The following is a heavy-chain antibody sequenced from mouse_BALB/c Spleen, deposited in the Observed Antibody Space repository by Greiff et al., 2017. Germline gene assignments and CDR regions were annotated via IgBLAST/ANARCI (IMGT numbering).Heavy chain of an antibody. J-gene: IGHJ3*01. V-gene: IGHV6-3*01. Sequence: EVKLVESGGGLVQPGGSMKLSCVASGFTFSSYWMSWVRQSPEKGLEWVAEIRLKSDNYATHYAESVKGKFTISRDDSKSRIYLQMNSLRAEDTGIYYCTANYGSSYWFAYWGQGTLVTVSA. CDR3: TANYGSSYWFAY. CDR2: IRLKSDNYAT. D-gene: IGHD1-1*01. CDR1: GFTFSSYW.